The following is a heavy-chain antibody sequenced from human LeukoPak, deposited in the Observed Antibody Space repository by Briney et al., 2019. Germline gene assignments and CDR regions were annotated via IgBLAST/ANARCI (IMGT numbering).Heavy chain of an antibody. CDR2: ISGRGDST. J-gene: IGHJ6*03. CDR1: GFSFSTYA. D-gene: IGHD4-17*01. V-gene: IGHV3-23*01. CDR3: AKDRGVTIDYYYYYMDV. Sequence: GGSLRLSCAASGFSFSTYAMTWVRQAPGKGLEWVSVISGRGDSTYYADSVKGRFSISRDNSKNTVYLQMNSLSAGDTALYYCAKDRGVTIDYYYYYMDVWGKGTTVSVSS.